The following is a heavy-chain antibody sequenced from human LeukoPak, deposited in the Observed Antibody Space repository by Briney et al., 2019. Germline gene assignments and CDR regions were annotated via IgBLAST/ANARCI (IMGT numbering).Heavy chain of an antibody. CDR3: ARDLGQYYDTSDNWFDP. D-gene: IGHD3-22*01. J-gene: IGHJ5*02. V-gene: IGHV3-30*02. CDR2: IRYDGSNT. CDR1: GFTFNNYG. Sequence: GGSLRLSCAASGFTFNNYGMHWVRQAPGKGLEWLAFIRYDGSNTYYADSVKGRFTVSRDDSKNTLYLQMNSLRGDDTAVYYCARDLGQYYDTSDNWFDPWGQGTLVTVSS.